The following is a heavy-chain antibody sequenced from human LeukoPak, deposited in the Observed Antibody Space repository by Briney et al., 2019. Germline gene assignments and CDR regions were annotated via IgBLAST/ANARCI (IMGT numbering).Heavy chain of an antibody. CDR3: ARGGWGTAIDY. CDR1: GFTFSSYW. D-gene: IGHD1-7*01. V-gene: IGHV3-7*02. CDR2: IKQDGSEK. J-gene: IGHJ4*02. Sequence: GGSLRLSCAASGFTFSSYWMYWVRQAPGKGLEWVANIKQDGSEKYYVDSVKGRFTISRDNAKNTLDLQMNSLRAEDTAVYYCARGGWGTAIDYWAQGTLVTVSS.